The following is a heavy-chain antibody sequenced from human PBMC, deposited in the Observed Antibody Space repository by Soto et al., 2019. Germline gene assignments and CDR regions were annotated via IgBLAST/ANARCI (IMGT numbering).Heavy chain of an antibody. CDR2: IRFDGSNI. CDR3: TKDRHPDGIWSFDC. J-gene: IGHJ4*02. CDR1: GVIFSGYG. V-gene: IGHV3-30*02. Sequence: GGSLRLSCVAPGVIFSGYGMHWVRQAPGKGLEWVAVIRFDGSNIYYADSVKGRFTISRDNSKSTLYLQMNSLRAEDTAVYYCTKDRHPDGIWSFDCWGQGTLVTVSS. D-gene: IGHD3-3*01.